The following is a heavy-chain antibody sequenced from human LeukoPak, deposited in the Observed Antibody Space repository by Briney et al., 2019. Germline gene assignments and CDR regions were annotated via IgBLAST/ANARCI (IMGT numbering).Heavy chain of an antibody. CDR2: IIPIFGTA. CDR1: GGTFSSYA. V-gene: IGHV1-69*05. J-gene: IGHJ5*02. Sequence: SVKVSCKASGGTFSSYAISWVRQAPGQGLEWMGRIIPIFGTANYAQKFQGRVTITTDESTSTAYMELSSLRAEDTAVYYCAKDRWSGYYNWFDPWGQGTLVTVSS. CDR3: AKDRWSGYYNWFDP. D-gene: IGHD3-3*01.